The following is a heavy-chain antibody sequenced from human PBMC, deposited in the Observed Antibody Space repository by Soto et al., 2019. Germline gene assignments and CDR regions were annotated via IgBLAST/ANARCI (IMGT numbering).Heavy chain of an antibody. D-gene: IGHD5-18*01. CDR2: INPSGGST. J-gene: IGHJ6*02. CDR3: ATVGYSYGYPHYYYYYGMDV. CDR1: GYTCTSYY. Sequence: ASVKVSCKASGYTCTSYYMHWLRQSPGQALEWMGIINPSGGSTSYAQKFQGRVTMTRETSTSTVYMELSSLRSEDTAVYYCATVGYSYGYPHYYYYYGMDVWGQGTTVTVSS. V-gene: IGHV1-46*01.